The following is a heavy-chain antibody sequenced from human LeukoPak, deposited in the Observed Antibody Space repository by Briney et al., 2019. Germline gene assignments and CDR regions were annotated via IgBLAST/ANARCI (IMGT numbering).Heavy chain of an antibody. CDR3: AKGYGGNFNWYFDL. D-gene: IGHD4-23*01. CDR1: GFTFSSYG. CDR2: IQYDGSDN. Sequence: GGSLRLSCAASGFTFSSYGMHWVRQAPGKGLEWVAFIQYDGSDNYYADSVKGRFTISRDNSKNTLYLQMNSLRAEDTAVYYCAKGYGGNFNWYFDLWGRGTLVTVSS. V-gene: IGHV3-30*02. J-gene: IGHJ2*01.